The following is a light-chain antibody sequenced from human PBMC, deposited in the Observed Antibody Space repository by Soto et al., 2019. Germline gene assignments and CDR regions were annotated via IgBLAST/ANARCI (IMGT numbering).Light chain of an antibody. Sequence: EIVLTQSPGTLSLSPGERATLSCRASQSVSSGSLAWYKQKPGQAPRLLIYDASTRATGFPDRFSGSGSGTDFTLTISRLEPEDSAVDYFQLYGSTRPVYTFGQGTKLEIK. CDR3: QLYGSTRPVYT. J-gene: IGKJ2*01. CDR2: DAS. CDR1: QSVSSGS. V-gene: IGKV3-20*01.